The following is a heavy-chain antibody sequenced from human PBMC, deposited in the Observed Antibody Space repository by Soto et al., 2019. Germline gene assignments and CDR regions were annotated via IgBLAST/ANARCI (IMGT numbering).Heavy chain of an antibody. Sequence: ASVKVSCKASGYTFSDFDINWLRQASGQGPEWMGWMNAKSGDTFFAQRFQDKFNMTWDTSLSTAYMEVGSLTSDDTAIYYCARGNPFNYAGFDVWGQGTTVTVS. CDR2: MNAKSGDT. CDR3: ARGNPFNYAGFDV. J-gene: IGHJ6*02. D-gene: IGHD3-16*01. V-gene: IGHV1-8*01. CDR1: GYTFSDFD.